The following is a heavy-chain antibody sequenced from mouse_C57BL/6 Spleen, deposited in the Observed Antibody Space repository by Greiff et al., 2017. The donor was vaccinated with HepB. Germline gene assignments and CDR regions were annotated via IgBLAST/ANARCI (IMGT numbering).Heavy chain of an antibody. D-gene: IGHD2-1*01. V-gene: IGHV1-76*01. J-gene: IGHJ2*01. CDR2: IYPGSGNT. CDR3: ARGPYGNLFDY. CDR1: GYTFTDYY. Sequence: QVQLKESGAELVRPGASVKLSCKASGYTFTDYYINWVKQRPGQGLEWIARIYPGSGNTYYNEKFKGKATLTAEKSSSTAYMQLSSLTSEDSAVYFCARGPYGNLFDYWGQGTTLTVSS.